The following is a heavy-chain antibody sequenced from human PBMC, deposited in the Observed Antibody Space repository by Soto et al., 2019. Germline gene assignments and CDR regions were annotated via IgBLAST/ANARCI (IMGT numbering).Heavy chain of an antibody. J-gene: IGHJ4*02. Sequence: SETLSLTCAVSGGSISSGGYFWSWIRQPPGKGLEWIGYIYHSGSTYYNPSLKSRVSISVDRSKNQFSLKLSSVTAAYTAVYYCARSMTTVVTLDYWGQGTLVTVSS. CDR2: IYHSGST. V-gene: IGHV4-30-2*01. D-gene: IGHD4-17*01. CDR3: ARSMTTVVTLDY. CDR1: GGSISSGGYF.